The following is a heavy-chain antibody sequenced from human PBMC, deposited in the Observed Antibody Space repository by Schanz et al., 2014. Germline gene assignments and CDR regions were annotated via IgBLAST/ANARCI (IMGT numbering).Heavy chain of an antibody. J-gene: IGHJ6*02. D-gene: IGHD4-17*01. Sequence: QVQLVQSGAEVKKPGASVKVSCKASGYTFTRYYIHWVRQAPGQGLEWMGIINPSGGSTTYAQKFRRRVTMTSAMATGPVYMELSSPGAEDPAVYYCTRNCGGLSEESARYGMDVWGRGTTVTVSS. CDR3: TRNCGGLSEESARYGMDV. CDR2: INPSGGST. V-gene: IGHV1-46*01. CDR1: GYTFTRYY.